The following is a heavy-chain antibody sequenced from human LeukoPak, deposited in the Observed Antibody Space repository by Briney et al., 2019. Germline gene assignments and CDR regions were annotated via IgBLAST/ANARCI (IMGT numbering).Heavy chain of an antibody. J-gene: IGHJ4*02. CDR1: GFTFSSYG. V-gene: IGHV3-33*06. D-gene: IGHD6-19*01. CDR3: AKVHQQWLVQLHPFDY. CDR2: IWYDGSNK. Sequence: GGSLRLSCAASGFTFSSYGMHWVRQAPGKGLEWVAVIWYDGSNKYYADSVKGRFTISRDNSKNTLYLQMNSLRAEDTAVYYCAKVHQQWLVQLHPFDYWGQGTLVTVSS.